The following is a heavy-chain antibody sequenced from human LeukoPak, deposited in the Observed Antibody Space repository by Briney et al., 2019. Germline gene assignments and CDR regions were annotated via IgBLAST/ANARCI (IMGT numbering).Heavy chain of an antibody. V-gene: IGHV4-39*07. D-gene: IGHD3-22*01. Sequence: SETLSLTCTVSGGSISSSSYFWGWIRQPPGKGLEWIGSIYYSGSTYYNPSLKSRVTISLDTSKNQFSLKLSSVTSEDTAVYYCARDVALMWGRLRGISSGAFDIWGQGTMVTVSS. CDR3: ARDVALMWGRLRGISSGAFDI. CDR1: GGSISSSSYF. CDR2: IYYSGST. J-gene: IGHJ3*02.